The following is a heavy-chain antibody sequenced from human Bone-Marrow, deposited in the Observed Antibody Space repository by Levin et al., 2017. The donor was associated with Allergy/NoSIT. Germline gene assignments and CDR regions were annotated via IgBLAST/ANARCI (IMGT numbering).Heavy chain of an antibody. Sequence: PGGSLRLSCVTSEFTFSNYWMSWARQAPGKGLEWVASVNQDGSRKYYVDSVKGRFTISRDFGKNSLYLKMNSLRVEDTAVYFCARLRGYNSLMDYWGQGTLVTVSP. V-gene: IGHV3-7*01. J-gene: IGHJ4*02. CDR1: EFTFSNYW. CDR2: VNQDGSRK. D-gene: IGHD5-18*01. CDR3: ARLRGYNSLMDY.